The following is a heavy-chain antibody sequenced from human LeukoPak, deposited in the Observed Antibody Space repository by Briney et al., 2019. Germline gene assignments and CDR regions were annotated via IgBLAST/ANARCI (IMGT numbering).Heavy chain of an antibody. CDR3: AKDPNGDYIGTFDI. J-gene: IGHJ3*02. D-gene: IGHD4-17*01. CDR2: ISGNGGST. V-gene: IGHV3-23*01. Sequence: ETLSLTCTVSGGSISSSSYYWGWIRQPPGKGLEWVSSISGNGGSTQYADSVQGRFAISRDNSKNTLYLQMNSLRAEDTAVYYCAKDPNGDYIGTFDIWGQGTMVTVSS. CDR1: GGSISSSSYY.